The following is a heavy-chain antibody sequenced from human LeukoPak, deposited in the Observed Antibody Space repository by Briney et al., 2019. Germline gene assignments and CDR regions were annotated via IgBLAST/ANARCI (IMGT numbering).Heavy chain of an antibody. CDR2: ISSSSSYI. CDR1: GFTFSSYW. Sequence: GGSLRLSCAASGFTFSSYWMHWVRQAPGKGLEWVSSISSSSSYIYYADSLKGRFTISRDNAKNSLYLQMNSLRADDTAVYYCAREPGGRNDYWGQGTLVTVSS. V-gene: IGHV3-21*01. D-gene: IGHD1-26*01. J-gene: IGHJ4*02. CDR3: AREPGGRNDY.